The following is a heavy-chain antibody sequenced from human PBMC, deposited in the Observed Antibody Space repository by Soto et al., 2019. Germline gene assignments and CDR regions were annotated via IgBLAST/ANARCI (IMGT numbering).Heavy chain of an antibody. V-gene: IGHV4-31*03. CDR2: IYYSGST. J-gene: IGHJ4*02. Sequence: QVHLQESGPGLVKPSQTLSLTCTVSGGSISIGGYYWSWMRQHPGKGLEWIGYIYYSGSTYYNPSLKSRGTISVDTSKNQFALKLSSVTAADTAVYYCGRIQLWGGSFDYWGQGTMVTVS. CDR1: GGSISIGGYY. D-gene: IGHD5-18*01. CDR3: GRIQLWGGSFDY.